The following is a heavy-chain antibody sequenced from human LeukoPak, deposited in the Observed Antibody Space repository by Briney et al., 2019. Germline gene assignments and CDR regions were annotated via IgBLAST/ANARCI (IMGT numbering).Heavy chain of an antibody. J-gene: IGHJ4*02. CDR1: GGSVTSTNW. CDR3: AREGGFFRPLDY. D-gene: IGHD3-3*01. V-gene: IGHV4-4*02. Sequence: SGTLSLTCGVSGGSVTSTNWGAWVRQPPGKGLEWIGEVHLDGRTNYNPSLKSRLTISVDLSENHISLRLTSVTAADTAVYYCAREGGFFRPLDYSGQGTLVTVSS. CDR2: VHLDGRT.